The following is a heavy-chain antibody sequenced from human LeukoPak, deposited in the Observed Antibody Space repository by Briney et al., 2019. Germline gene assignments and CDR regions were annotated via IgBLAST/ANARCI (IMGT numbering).Heavy chain of an antibody. CDR2: ISGSGGST. CDR3: ARVETYYYDSGGSRAYDY. J-gene: IGHJ4*02. D-gene: IGHD3-22*01. CDR1: GFTFDDYA. Sequence: GGSLRLSCAASGFTFDDYAMSWVRQAPGKGLEWVSAISGSGGSTYYADSVKGRFTISRDNSKNTLFMQMNSLRPEDTAVYYCARVETYYYDSGGSRAYDYWGQGTLVTVSS. V-gene: IGHV3-23*01.